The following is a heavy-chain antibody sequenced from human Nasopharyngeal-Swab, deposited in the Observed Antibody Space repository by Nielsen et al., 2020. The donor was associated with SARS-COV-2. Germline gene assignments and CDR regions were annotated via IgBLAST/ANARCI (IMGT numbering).Heavy chain of an antibody. CDR1: GGSISSSSYY. CDR3: ARGIVVVPAAYTRYFDY. J-gene: IGHJ4*02. CDR2: INHSGST. D-gene: IGHD2-2*01. V-gene: IGHV4-39*07. Sequence: SETLSLTCTVSGGSISSSSYYWSWIRQPPGKGLEWIGEINHSGSTNYNPSLKSRVTISVDTSKNQFSLKLSSVTAADTAVYYCARGIVVVPAAYTRYFDYWGQGTLVTVSS.